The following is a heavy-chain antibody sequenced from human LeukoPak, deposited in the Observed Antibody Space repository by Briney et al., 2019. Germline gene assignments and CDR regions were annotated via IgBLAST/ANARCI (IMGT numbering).Heavy chain of an antibody. CDR1: GGSISSSNYY. V-gene: IGHV4-39*01. Sequence: SETLSLTCTVSGGSISSSNYYWGWIRQPPGKGLEWIGTIYYGDITYYNPSLKSRVTISVDTSKNQFSLKLNSVTAADTAVYYCARHRAKSGSHGDYSFDYWGQGTLVTVSS. D-gene: IGHD1-26*01. J-gene: IGHJ4*02. CDR2: IYYGDIT. CDR3: ARHRAKSGSHGDYSFDY.